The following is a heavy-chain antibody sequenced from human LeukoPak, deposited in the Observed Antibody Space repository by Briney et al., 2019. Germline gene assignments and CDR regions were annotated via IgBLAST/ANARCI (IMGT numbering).Heavy chain of an antibody. CDR1: GFTFSSYS. D-gene: IGHD5-18*01. CDR3: ARDSGTAMATDLDY. CDR2: ISSSSSYI. V-gene: IGHV3-21*01. J-gene: IGHJ4*02. Sequence: GGSLRLSCAASGFTFSSYSMNWVRQAPGKGLEWVSSISSSSSYIYYADSVKGRFTISRDNSKNSLYLQMNSLRAEDTAVYYCARDSGTAMATDLDYWGQGTLVTVSS.